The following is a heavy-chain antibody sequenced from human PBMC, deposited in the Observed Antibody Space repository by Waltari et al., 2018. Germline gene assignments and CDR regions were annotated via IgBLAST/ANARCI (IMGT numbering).Heavy chain of an antibody. CDR2: IKQEGSGK. V-gene: IGHV3-7*01. CDR1: GFTFSSYW. CDR3: ARDGYDSSGYYPYYFDY. Sequence: EVQLVESGGGLVQPGGSLRLSCAASGFTFSSYWMSWVRQAPGKGREWVANIKQEGSGKYYVDSGKGRFTISRDNAKNSLYLQMNSLRAEDTAVYYCARDGYDSSGYYPYYFDYWGQGTLVTVSS. D-gene: IGHD3-22*01. J-gene: IGHJ4*02.